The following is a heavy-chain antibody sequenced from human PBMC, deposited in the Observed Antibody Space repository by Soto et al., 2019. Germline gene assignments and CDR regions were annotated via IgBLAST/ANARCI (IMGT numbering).Heavy chain of an antibody. D-gene: IGHD2-2*01. CDR3: ARDDVVVPAAMRYYYYYGMDV. Sequence: HPGGSLRLSCAASGFTFSSYSMHWVRQAPGKGLEWVAVISYDGSNKYYADSVKGRFTISRDNSKNTLYLQMNSLRAEDTAVYYCARDDVVVPAAMRYYYYYGMDVWGQGTTVTVSS. V-gene: IGHV3-30-3*01. CDR2: ISYDGSNK. J-gene: IGHJ6*02. CDR1: GFTFSSYS.